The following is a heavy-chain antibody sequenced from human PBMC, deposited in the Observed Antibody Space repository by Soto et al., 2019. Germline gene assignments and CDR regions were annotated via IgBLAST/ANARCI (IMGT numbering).Heavy chain of an antibody. V-gene: IGHV3-66*01. CDR2: IHSGGST. D-gene: IGHD6-6*01. Sequence: EVQLVESGGGLVQPGGSLRLSCAASGFTVSSNYMSWVRQAPGKGLEWVSVIHSGGSTFYADSVKGRFTISRDNSKNTVYLPMNSVRAEDAGVYCCARESGRGAAQSTSMDVWGKGTTVTVSA. CDR3: ARESGRGAAQSTSMDV. J-gene: IGHJ6*04. CDR1: GFTVSSNY.